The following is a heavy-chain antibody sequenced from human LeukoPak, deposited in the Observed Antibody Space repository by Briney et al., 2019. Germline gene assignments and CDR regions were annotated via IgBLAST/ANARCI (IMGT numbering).Heavy chain of an antibody. V-gene: IGHV3-21*01. CDR1: GFTFSNCA. CDR3: ARDPLRYLRVGHYDY. CDR2: IDYDSSHI. J-gene: IGHJ4*02. D-gene: IGHD3-9*01. Sequence: PGGSLRPSCAASGFTFSNCALNWVRQLPGKGLEWVSSIDYDSSHIYYAASVRGRFTISRDNARNSVYLQMNSLRVEDTAVYYCARDPLRYLRVGHYDYWGQGTLVAVSS.